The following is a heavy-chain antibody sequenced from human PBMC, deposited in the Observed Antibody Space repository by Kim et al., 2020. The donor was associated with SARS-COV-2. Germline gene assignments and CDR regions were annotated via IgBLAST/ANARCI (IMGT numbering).Heavy chain of an antibody. J-gene: IGHJ3*02. CDR1: GFTFSSYG. CDR2: IWYDGSNK. D-gene: IGHD3-9*01. Sequence: GGSLRLSCAASGFTFSSYGMHWVRQAPGKGLEWVAVIWYDGSNKYYADSVKGRFTISRDNSKNTLYLQMNSLRAEDTAVYYCARGPPLDWPRGAFDIWGQGTMVTVSS. V-gene: IGHV3-33*01. CDR3: ARGPPLDWPRGAFDI.